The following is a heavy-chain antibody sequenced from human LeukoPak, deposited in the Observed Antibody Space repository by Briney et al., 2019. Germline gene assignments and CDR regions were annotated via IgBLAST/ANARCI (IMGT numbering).Heavy chain of an antibody. V-gene: IGHV4-61*02. CDR3: ARARNYYDILTGFNNYYYYGMDV. CDR2: IYTSGST. Sequence: PSETLSLTCTVSGGSISSGSYYWSWIRQPAGKGLEWIGRIYTSGSTNYNPSLKGRVTISVDTSKNQFSLKLSSVTAADTAVYYCARARNYYDILTGFNNYYYYGMDVWGQGTTVTVSS. D-gene: IGHD3-9*01. CDR1: GGSISSGSYY. J-gene: IGHJ6*02.